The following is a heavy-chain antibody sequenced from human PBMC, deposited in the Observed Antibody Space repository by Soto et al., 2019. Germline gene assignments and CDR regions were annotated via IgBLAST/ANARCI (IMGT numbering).Heavy chain of an antibody. D-gene: IGHD5-12*01. Sequence: EVQLVESGGGLVQPGGSLRLSCAASGFTFSSYDMHWVRQATGKGLEWVSAIGTAGDTYYPGSVKGRFTISRENAKHSVYLQLNRLRAVETAVYYCARGGGMVATPWFDHWGQGTLVTVSS. V-gene: IGHV3-13*04. J-gene: IGHJ5*02. CDR3: ARGGGMVATPWFDH. CDR2: IGTAGDT. CDR1: GFTFSSYD.